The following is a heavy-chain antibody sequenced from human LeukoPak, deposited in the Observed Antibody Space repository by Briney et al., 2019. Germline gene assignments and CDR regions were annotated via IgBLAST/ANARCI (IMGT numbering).Heavy chain of an antibody. CDR3: ARAVTTVDDAFDI. V-gene: IGHV4-59*08. CDR2: IYYSGST. J-gene: IGHJ3*02. Sequence: SETLSLTCTVSDGSSSSSSWNWLRQPPGKGLEWIGYIYYSGSTKYNPSLESRVTISVDTSKNQISLNLRSVTAADTAIYYCARAVTTVDDAFDIWGQGTMVTVSS. CDR1: DGSSSSSS. D-gene: IGHD4-23*01.